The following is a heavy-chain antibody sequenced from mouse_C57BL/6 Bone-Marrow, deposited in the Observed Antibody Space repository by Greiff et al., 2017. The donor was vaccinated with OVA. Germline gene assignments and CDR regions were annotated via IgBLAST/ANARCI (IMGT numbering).Heavy chain of an antibody. Sequence: QVTLKVSGPGILQPSQTLSLPCSFSGFSLSTFGMGVGWIRQPSGKGLEWLAHIWWDDDKYSNPALKSRLTISKDTSKNHVFLKIANVDTADTSTYYCARIKLYYYGSSHWYFDVWGTGTTVTVSA. J-gene: IGHJ1*03. V-gene: IGHV8-8*01. CDR3: ARIKLYYYGSSHWYFDV. CDR1: GFSLSTFGMG. D-gene: IGHD1-1*01. CDR2: IWWDDDK.